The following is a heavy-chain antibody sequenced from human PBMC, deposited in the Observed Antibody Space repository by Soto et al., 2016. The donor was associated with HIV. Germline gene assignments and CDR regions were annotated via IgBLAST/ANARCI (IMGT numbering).Heavy chain of an antibody. D-gene: IGHD4-17*01. V-gene: IGHV1-69*12. Sequence: QVQLVQSGAEVKKPGSSVKVSCKASGGTFSSYAISWVRQAPGQGLEWMGGIIPVFGTANYAQKFQGRVTITADESTSTAYMELSSLRSEDTAVYYCARGGDYGDTDWYFDLWGRGTLVTVSS. CDR3: ARGGDYGDTDWYFDL. CDR2: IIPVFGTA. CDR1: GGTFSSYA. J-gene: IGHJ2*01.